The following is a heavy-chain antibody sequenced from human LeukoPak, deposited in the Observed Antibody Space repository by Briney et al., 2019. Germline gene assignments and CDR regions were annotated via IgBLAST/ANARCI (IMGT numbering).Heavy chain of an antibody. V-gene: IGHV4-59*08. CDR2: IYYSGST. Sequence: SETLSLTCTVSGGSISSYYWSWIRQPPGKGLEWIGYIYYSGSTNYNPSLKSRVTISVDTSKNQFSLKLSSVTAADTAVYYCVSVYDSSGNDAFDIWGQGTMVTVSS. CDR3: VSVYDSSGNDAFDI. J-gene: IGHJ3*02. D-gene: IGHD3-22*01. CDR1: GGSISSYY.